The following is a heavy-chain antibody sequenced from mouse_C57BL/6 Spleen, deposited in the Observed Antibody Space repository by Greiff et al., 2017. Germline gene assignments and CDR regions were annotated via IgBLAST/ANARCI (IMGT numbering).Heavy chain of an antibody. Sequence: EVQVVESGGGLVQPGGSMKLSCAASGFTFSDAWMDWVRQSPEKGLEWVAEIRNKANNHATYYAESVKGRFTISRDDSKSSVYLQMNSLRAEDTGIYYCTRGIPYYYGSSYGYFDVWGTGTTVTVSS. CDR1: GFTFSDAW. J-gene: IGHJ1*03. CDR2: IRNKANNHAT. D-gene: IGHD1-1*01. CDR3: TRGIPYYYGSSYGYFDV. V-gene: IGHV6-6*01.